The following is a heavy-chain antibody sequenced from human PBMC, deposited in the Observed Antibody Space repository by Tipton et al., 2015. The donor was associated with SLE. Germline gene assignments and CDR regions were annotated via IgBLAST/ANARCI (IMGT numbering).Heavy chain of an antibody. CDR1: GGSISNYY. J-gene: IGHJ3*02. CDR2: IYSSGDT. V-gene: IGHV4-4*08. D-gene: IGHD6-19*01. Sequence: GLVKPSETLSLTCSVSGGSISNYYWSWIRQPPGKGLEWIGYIYSSGDTNYNPSLKGRVTISVDASKKQFSLKVSSVTAANTAVYYCARQKYSSGWSVGAFDIWGQGTEVTVSS. CDR3: ARQKYSSGWSVGAFDI.